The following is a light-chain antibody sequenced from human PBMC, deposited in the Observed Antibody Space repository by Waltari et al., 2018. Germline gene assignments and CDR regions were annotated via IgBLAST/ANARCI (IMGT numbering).Light chain of an antibody. J-gene: IGLJ3*02. V-gene: IGLV3-21*03. CDR2: DDS. CDR1: NIGIKS. CDR3: QVWDSSSDHRV. Sequence: SYVVTQPPSVSVAPGKTASITCGGNNIGIKSVHWYHRTSGQAPVLVVYDDSDRPSGIPERFSGSNSGNTATLTISRVEAGDEADYYCQVWDSSSDHRVFGGGTKLTVL.